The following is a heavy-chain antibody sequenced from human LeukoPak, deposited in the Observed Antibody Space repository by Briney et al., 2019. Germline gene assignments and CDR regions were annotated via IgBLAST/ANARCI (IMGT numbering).Heavy chain of an antibody. V-gene: IGHV1-69*01. CDR3: ARDQRDLWWYFDL. D-gene: IGHD3-10*01. CDR2: IIPIFGTA. J-gene: IGHJ2*01. Sequence: SVKVSCKASGGTXSSYAISRVRQAPGQGLEWMGGIIPIFGTANYAQKFQGRVTITAGESTSTAYMELSSLRSEDTAVYYCARDQRDLWWYFDLWGRGTLVTVSS. CDR1: GGTXSSYA.